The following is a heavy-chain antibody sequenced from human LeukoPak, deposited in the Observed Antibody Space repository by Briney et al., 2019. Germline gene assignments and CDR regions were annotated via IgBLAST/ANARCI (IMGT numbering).Heavy chain of an antibody. J-gene: IGHJ4*02. Sequence: GGSLRLSCAASGFTFSSSAISWVRQAPGKGLEWVAVISYDGSNKYYADSVKGRFTIFRDNSKNTLYLQMNSLRAEDTAVYFCGSRSGYDILTGPIDYWGQGTLVTVSS. CDR2: ISYDGSNK. CDR1: GFTFSSSA. CDR3: GSRSGYDILTGPIDY. D-gene: IGHD3-9*01. V-gene: IGHV3-30-3*01.